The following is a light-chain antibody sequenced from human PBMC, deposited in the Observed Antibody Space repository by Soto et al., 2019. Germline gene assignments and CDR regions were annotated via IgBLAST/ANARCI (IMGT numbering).Light chain of an antibody. Sequence: QSALTQPASVSGSPGQSITLSCTGTPSDVGSYNLVSWYQQYPGKAPKLMIYEGSKRPSGLSSRFSGSQSGNTASLTISGLQAEDEADFYCCSNGGVWVFGGGTKLTVL. CDR2: EGS. V-gene: IGLV2-23*01. CDR1: PSDVGSYNL. CDR3: CSNGGVWV. J-gene: IGLJ3*02.